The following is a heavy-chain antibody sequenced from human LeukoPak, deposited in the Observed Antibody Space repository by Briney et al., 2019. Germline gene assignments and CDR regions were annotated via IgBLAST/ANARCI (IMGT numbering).Heavy chain of an antibody. CDR1: GFTFSSYS. V-gene: IGHV3-48*01. D-gene: IGHD3-16*01. CDR2: ISSSSSAI. Sequence: GGSLRLSCTASGFTFSSYSMNWVRQAPGKGLEWVSYISSSSSAIYYADSVKGRFTISRDNAKNSLYLQMNSLRADDTAVYYCARDGFGTGSNWGQGTLVTVSS. CDR3: ARDGFGTGSN. J-gene: IGHJ4*02.